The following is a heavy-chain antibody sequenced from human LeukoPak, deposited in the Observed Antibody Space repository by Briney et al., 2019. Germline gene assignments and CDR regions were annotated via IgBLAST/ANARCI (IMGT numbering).Heavy chain of an antibody. CDR3: ARRGTMSYYFDY. V-gene: IGHV5-51*01. D-gene: IGHD3-16*01. CDR2: IYPGDSDI. Sequence: GESLKISRKGSGYSFTNNWIGWVRQMPGKGLEWMGIIYPGDSDIRYSPSFQGQVTISADNSISPAYLQWDRLKASRTGRYYRARRGTMSYYFDYWGQGTLVTVSS. CDR1: GYSFTNNW. J-gene: IGHJ4*02.